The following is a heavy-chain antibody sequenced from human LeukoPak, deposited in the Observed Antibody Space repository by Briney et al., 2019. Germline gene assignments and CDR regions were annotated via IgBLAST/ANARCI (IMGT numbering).Heavy chain of an antibody. J-gene: IGHJ2*01. D-gene: IGHD3-10*01. Sequence: PSETLSLTCTVSGGSISSSSYYWGWIRQPPGKGLEWIGSIYYSGSTYYNPSLKSRVTISVDTSKNQFSLKLSSVTAADTAVYYCARHLPYGSRLTWYFDLWGRGTLVTVSS. CDR3: ARHLPYGSRLTWYFDL. V-gene: IGHV4-39*01. CDR2: IYYSGST. CDR1: GGSISSSSYY.